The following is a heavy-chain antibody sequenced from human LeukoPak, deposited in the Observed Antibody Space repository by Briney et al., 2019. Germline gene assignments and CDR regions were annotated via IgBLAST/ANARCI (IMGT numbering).Heavy chain of an antibody. J-gene: IGHJ6*03. V-gene: IGHV3-48*01. CDR2: ISSSSSTI. D-gene: IGHD2-15*01. CDR3: ARDIVVVVAVHYYYYMDV. Sequence: PGGSLRLSCAASGFTFSSYSMNWVRQAPGKGLEWVSYISSSSSTIYYADSVKGRFTISRDNAKNSLYLQMNSLRAEDTAVYYCARDIVVVVAVHYYYYMDVWGKGTTVTVSS. CDR1: GFTFSSYS.